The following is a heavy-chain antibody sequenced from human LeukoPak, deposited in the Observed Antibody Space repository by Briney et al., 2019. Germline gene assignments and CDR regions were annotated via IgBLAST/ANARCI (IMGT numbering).Heavy chain of an antibody. CDR1: GGSISSSSYC. V-gene: IGHV4-39*01. Sequence: SETLSLTCTVSGGSISSSSYCWGWIRQPPGKGLEWIGSIYYSGSTYYNPSLKSRVTISVDTSKNQFSLKLSSVTAADTAVYYCARLTGIAVAHFDYWGQGTLVTVSS. J-gene: IGHJ4*02. CDR3: ARLTGIAVAHFDY. CDR2: IYYSGST. D-gene: IGHD6-19*01.